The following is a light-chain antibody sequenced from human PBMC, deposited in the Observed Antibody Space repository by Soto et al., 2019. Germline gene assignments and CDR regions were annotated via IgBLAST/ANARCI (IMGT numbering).Light chain of an antibody. V-gene: IGKV3-20*01. J-gene: IGKJ4*01. Sequence: EIVLTQSPGTLSLSPGERATLSCRASQSVSSSYLAWYQQKPGQAPRLIIYGASSRATGIPGRFSGSGSGTDLTLTISSLEPEDFAGYYCQQYGSSPLTFGGGTKVEIK. CDR2: GAS. CDR1: QSVSSSY. CDR3: QQYGSSPLT.